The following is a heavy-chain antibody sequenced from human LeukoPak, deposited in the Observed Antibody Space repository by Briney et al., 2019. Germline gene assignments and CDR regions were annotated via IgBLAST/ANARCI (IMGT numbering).Heavy chain of an antibody. Sequence: SQTLSLTCALSGDSVSSSTAAWNWIRQSPSRGLEWLGRTYYRSKWYSDFAEYVKSRITIDPDTSKNQFSLQLNSVTPDDTAVYFCARGQTGSGPIFDYWGQGTLVTVSS. J-gene: IGHJ4*02. V-gene: IGHV6-1*01. CDR3: ARGQTGSGPIFDY. CDR2: TYYRSKWYS. D-gene: IGHD2-15*01. CDR1: GDSVSSSTAA.